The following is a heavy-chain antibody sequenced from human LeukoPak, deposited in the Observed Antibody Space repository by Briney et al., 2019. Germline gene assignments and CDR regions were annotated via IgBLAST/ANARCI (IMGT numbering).Heavy chain of an antibody. CDR1: GGTFSSYA. CDR3: ASEDLVPAAIGFDY. V-gene: IGHV1-69*13. Sequence: RRASVKVSCTASGGTFSSYAISWVRQAPGQGLEWVGGIIPIFGTANYAQKFQGRVTITADESTSTAYMELSSLRSEDTAVYYCASEDLVPAAIGFDYWGQGTLVTVSS. D-gene: IGHD2-2*01. CDR2: IIPIFGTA. J-gene: IGHJ4*02.